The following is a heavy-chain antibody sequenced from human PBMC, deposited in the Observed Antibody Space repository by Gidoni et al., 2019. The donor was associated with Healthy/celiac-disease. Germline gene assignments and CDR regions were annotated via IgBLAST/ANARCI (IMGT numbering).Heavy chain of an antibody. Sequence: QVQLVQSGAEVKKPGASVKVYCKASGYTFTSYYMHWVRQAPGQGLEWMGIINPSGGSTSYAQKFQGRVTMTRDTSTSTVYMELSSLRSEDTAVYYCARATKERAFDIWGQGTMVTVSS. D-gene: IGHD1-26*01. V-gene: IGHV1-46*03. CDR3: ARATKERAFDI. CDR1: GYTFTSYY. J-gene: IGHJ3*02. CDR2: INPSGGST.